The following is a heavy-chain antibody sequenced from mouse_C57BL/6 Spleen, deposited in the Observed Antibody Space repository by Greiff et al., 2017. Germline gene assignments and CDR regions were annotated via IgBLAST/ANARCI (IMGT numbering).Heavy chain of an antibody. CDR1: GYSIPSGYY. Sequence: EVKVEESGPGLVKPSQSLSLTCSVTGYSIPSGYYWNWIRQFPGNKLEWMGYISYDGSNNYNPSLKNRISITRDTSKNQFFLKLNSVTTEDTATYYCARDGAMKGFAYWGQGTLVTVSA. J-gene: IGHJ3*01. CDR2: ISYDGSN. CDR3: ARDGAMKGFAY. V-gene: IGHV3-6*01. D-gene: IGHD2-3*01.